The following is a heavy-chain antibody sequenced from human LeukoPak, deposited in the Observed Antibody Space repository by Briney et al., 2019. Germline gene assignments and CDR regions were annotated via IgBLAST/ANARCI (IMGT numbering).Heavy chain of an antibody. D-gene: IGHD2-8*01. CDR3: AKDTSIGRYCTNGVCSPFDY. CDR2: ISDTGATT. Sequence: GGSLRLSCAGSGFTFSSYAMSWVRQAPGKGLEWVSAISDTGATTYDADSVKGRFTIFRDNSRSTLYLQMNSLRAEDTALYYCAKDTSIGRYCTNGVCSPFDYWGQETLVTVSS. CDR1: GFTFSSYA. V-gene: IGHV3-23*01. J-gene: IGHJ4*02.